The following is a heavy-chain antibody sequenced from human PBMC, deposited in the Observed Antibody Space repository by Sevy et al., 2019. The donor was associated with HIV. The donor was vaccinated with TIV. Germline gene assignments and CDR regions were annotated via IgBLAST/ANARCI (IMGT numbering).Heavy chain of an antibody. CDR2: ISGPGLST. V-gene: IGHV3-23*01. CDR3: AKALNPALESMIEVILRTLKGFDV. CDR1: GFTFNTHA. D-gene: IGHD3-22*01. Sequence: GGCLRLSCTASGFTFNTHAMTWVRQAPGKGLEWVSVISGPGLSTYYADSVKGRFTISRDNSKNTLYLQMNSLRVDDTATYYCAKALNPALESMIEVILRTLKGFDVWGQGTMVTVSS. J-gene: IGHJ3*01.